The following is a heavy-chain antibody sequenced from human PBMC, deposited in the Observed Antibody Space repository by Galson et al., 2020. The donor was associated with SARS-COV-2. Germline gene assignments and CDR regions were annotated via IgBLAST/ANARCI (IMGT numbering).Heavy chain of an antibody. D-gene: IGHD2-15*01. J-gene: IGHJ4*02. CDR2: ISSSGHP. CDR1: GGSIRNSDYY. Sequence: ASETLSLTCTVSGGSIRNSDYYWCWIRQPPGKGREWLGSISSSGHPYHNPSLKSRVTMSIETSENHISLKVTSMTAADTAVYYCARVYCSGGTCYSDAYYDYWGQGTLVTVSS. V-gene: IGHV4-39*07. CDR3: ARVYCSGGTCYSDAYYDY.